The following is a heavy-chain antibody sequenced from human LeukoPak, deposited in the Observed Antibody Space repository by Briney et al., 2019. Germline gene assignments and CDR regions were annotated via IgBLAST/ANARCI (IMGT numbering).Heavy chain of an antibody. Sequence: GSLRLSCAASGFTFSKYWMLWVRQAPGKGLGSVSRINTDGTVTTYAASVKGRFTVSRDNADNTMFLQMNSVRDEDTAAYYCATKQWLAPPPDSWGQGTPVTVSS. J-gene: IGHJ4*02. CDR3: ATKQWLAPPPDS. CDR2: INTDGTVT. V-gene: IGHV3-74*01. D-gene: IGHD6-19*01. CDR1: GFTFSKYW.